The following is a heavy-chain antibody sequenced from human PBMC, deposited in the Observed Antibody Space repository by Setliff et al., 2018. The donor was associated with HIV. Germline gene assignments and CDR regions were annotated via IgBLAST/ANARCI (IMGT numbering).Heavy chain of an antibody. Sequence: ASVKVSCKASGYVFSGYHIHWVRRAPRQGFEWMGWINPENGRTQYGQKFQGRITLTTDTSIKTAYIELSSLTSQDTAVYYCARDKGIREAASLDYWGQGSLVTVSS. CDR1: GYVFSGYH. CDR2: INPENGRT. J-gene: IGHJ4*02. V-gene: IGHV1-2*02. CDR3: ARDKGIREAASLDY. D-gene: IGHD6-13*01.